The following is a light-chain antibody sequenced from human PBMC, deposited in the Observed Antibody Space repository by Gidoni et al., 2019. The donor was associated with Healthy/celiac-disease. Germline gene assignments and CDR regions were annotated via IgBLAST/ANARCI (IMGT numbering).Light chain of an antibody. J-gene: IGKJ3*01. V-gene: IGKV3-11*01. Sequence: EIVLTQSPATLSLSPGERATLSCRASQSVSSYLAWYQQKPCQAPRLLIYDSSNRSTGIPARFSGSGSGTDFTLTISSLEPEDFAVYYCQQRSNWLGTFGPGTKVDIK. CDR1: QSVSSY. CDR2: DSS. CDR3: QQRSNWLGT.